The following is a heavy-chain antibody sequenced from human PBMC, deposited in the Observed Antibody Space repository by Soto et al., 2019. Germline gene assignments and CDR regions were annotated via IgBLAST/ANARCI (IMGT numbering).Heavy chain of an antibody. CDR1: GYTFTSYY. D-gene: IGHD3-22*01. Sequence: ASVKVSCKASGYTFTSYYMHWVRQAPGQGLEWMGIINPSGGSTSYAQKFQGRVTMTRDTSTGTGYMELSSLRSEDTAVYYCAGESDSHYNDSHASSYIRGQRTLVTGSS. J-gene: IGHJ4*02. V-gene: IGHV1-46*01. CDR3: AGESDSHYNDSHASSYI. CDR2: INPSGGST.